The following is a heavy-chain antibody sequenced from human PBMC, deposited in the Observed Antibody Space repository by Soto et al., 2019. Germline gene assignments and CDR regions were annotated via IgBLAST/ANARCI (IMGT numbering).Heavy chain of an antibody. J-gene: IGHJ4*02. Sequence: DVQLLESGGGLVQPGGSLRLSCAASGFTFNAYAMTWVRQAPGKGLEWVSAIGGSGGNRYYAGSVRGRFTISRDNSKGTVDLQMNSLRVEDTAVYYCARVASDYINSVDHWGQGILVSVSS. D-gene: IGHD4-4*01. V-gene: IGHV3-23*01. CDR3: ARVASDYINSVDH. CDR2: IGGSGGNR. CDR1: GFTFNAYA.